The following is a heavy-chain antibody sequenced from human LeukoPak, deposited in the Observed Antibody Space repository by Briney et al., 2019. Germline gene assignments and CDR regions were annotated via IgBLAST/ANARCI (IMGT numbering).Heavy chain of an antibody. J-gene: IGHJ4*02. CDR2: INEAGVEK. D-gene: IGHD3-10*01. V-gene: IGHV3-7*03. Sequence: GGSLRLSCAASGFTFSNYGLNRVRQPPGKGLEWVANINEAGVEKYHVDSVKGRFTIFRDNAKNSLYLQMNNLRAEDTAVYYCARELSRTGAFDYWGQGTLVTVSS. CDR3: ARELSRTGAFDY. CDR1: GFTFSNYG.